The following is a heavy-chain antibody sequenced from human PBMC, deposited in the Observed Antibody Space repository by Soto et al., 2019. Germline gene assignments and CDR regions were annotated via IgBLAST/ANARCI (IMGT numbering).Heavy chain of an antibody. CDR2: IGGSGGST. CDR1: GLTFSGYA. CDR3: ARYCSGGSCYSGY. D-gene: IGHD2-15*01. V-gene: IGHV3-23*01. J-gene: IGHJ4*02. Sequence: GGSIRVSCAAAGLTFSGYARSWVRQDPGKGLEWVSAIGGSGGSTYYADSVKGRFTISRDNSKNTLYLQMNSLRAEDTAVYYCARYCSGGSCYSGYWGQGTLVTVSS.